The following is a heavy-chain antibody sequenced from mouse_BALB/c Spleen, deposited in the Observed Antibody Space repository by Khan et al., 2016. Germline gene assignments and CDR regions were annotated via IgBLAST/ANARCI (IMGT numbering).Heavy chain of an antibody. J-gene: IGHJ3*01. CDR3: TRKPYYGNYAWFAY. CDR1: GFTFSNYW. Sequence: EVKLEESGGGLVQPGGSMKLSCVASGFTFSNYWMNWVRQSPEKGLEWVAEIRLKSNNYATHYAESVKGRFTISRDDSKSSVYLQMNNLRAEDTGIYYCTRKPYYGNYAWFAYWGQGTLVTVSA. D-gene: IGHD2-10*01. CDR2: IRLKSNNYAT. V-gene: IGHV6-6*02.